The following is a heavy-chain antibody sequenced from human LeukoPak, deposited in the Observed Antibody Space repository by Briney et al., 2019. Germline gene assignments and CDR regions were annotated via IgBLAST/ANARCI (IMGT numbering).Heavy chain of an antibody. V-gene: IGHV3-21*01. Sequence: PGGSLRLSCAASGFTFSSYSMNWVRQAPGKGLEWVSSISSSSSYICYADSVKGRFTISRDNAKNSLYLQMNSLRAEDTAVYYCARDLRPTVYYYYMDVWGKGTTVTISS. D-gene: IGHD6-6*01. CDR2: ISSSSSYI. J-gene: IGHJ6*03. CDR1: GFTFSSYS. CDR3: ARDLRPTVYYYYMDV.